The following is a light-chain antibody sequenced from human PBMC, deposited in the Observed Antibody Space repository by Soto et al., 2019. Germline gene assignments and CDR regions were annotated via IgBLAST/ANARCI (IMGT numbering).Light chain of an antibody. V-gene: IGKV1-5*01. CDR2: DAS. J-gene: IGKJ1*01. CDR3: QQHASYPWT. CDR1: QSISSY. Sequence: DNKLTQKPSSLCRFVGDSVSLQWLASQSISSYFDWYQQKPGQGPSLLIYDASSWASGTPSRFSGSGSGTDFFLTISNLKPDDFAFYYCQQHASYPWTFGHGTKVDIK.